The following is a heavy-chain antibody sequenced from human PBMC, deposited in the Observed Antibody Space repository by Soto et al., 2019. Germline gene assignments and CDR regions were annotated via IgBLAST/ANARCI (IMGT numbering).Heavy chain of an antibody. Sequence: QVQLQQWGAGLLKPSETLSLTCAVYGGSFSGYYWSWIRQPTGKGLEWIGEINHSGSTNYNPSLKSRVTISVDTSKNQFSLKLSSVTAADTAVYYCASSVGSYCVYWGQGTLVTVSS. D-gene: IGHD1-26*01. CDR1: GGSFSGYY. J-gene: IGHJ4*02. CDR2: INHSGST. V-gene: IGHV4-34*01. CDR3: ASSVGSYCVY.